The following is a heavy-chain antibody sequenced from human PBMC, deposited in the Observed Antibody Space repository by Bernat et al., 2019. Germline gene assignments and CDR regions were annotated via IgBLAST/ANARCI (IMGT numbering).Heavy chain of an antibody. Sequence: EVQLVESGGGLVQPGGSVRISCAASGLTFSGHWMHWVRQAQGKGLVWVSRINGDGSNTYYADSVKGRFTISRDNAKNTLYLQMNSLRAEDTALYYCIRGSGSYGDFDYWGQGTLVTVSS. D-gene: IGHD3-10*01. V-gene: IGHV3-74*01. CDR3: IRGSGSYGDFDY. J-gene: IGHJ4*02. CDR2: INGDGSNT. CDR1: GLTFSGHW.